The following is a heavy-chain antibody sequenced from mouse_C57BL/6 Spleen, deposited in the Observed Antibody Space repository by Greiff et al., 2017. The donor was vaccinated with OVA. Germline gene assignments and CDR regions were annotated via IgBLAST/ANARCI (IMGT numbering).Heavy chain of an antibody. D-gene: IGHD1-1*01. V-gene: IGHV1-52*01. CDR3: ARGLLRRYWYFDV. J-gene: IGHJ1*03. CDR1: GYTFTSYW. Sequence: QVQLKQPGAELVRPGSSVKLSCKASGYTFTSYWMHWVKQRPIQGLEWIGNIDPSDSETHYNQKFKDKATLTVDKSSSTAYMQLSSLTSEDSAVYYCARGLLRRYWYFDVWGTGTTVTVSS. CDR2: IDPSDSET.